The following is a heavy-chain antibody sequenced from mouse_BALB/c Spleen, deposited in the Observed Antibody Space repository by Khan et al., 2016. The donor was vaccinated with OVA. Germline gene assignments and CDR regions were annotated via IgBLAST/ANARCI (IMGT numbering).Heavy chain of an antibody. CDR2: ISYSGVT. J-gene: IGHJ2*01. CDR3: ARGNYYGNYFDY. Sequence: EVKLLESGPGLVKPSQSLSLTCTVTGYSITSGYAWNWIRQFPGNKLEWMGYISYSGVTSYTPSLKRRISITRATSKNQFFLQFNYVTTENTTTYYGARGNYYGNYFDYWGQGTTLTVSS. D-gene: IGHD1-1*01. CDR1: GYSITSGYA. V-gene: IGHV3-2*02.